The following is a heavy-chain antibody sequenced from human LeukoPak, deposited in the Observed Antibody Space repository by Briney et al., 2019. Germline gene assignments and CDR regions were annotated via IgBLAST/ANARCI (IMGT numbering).Heavy chain of an antibody. CDR2: ISYDGSNK. Sequence: GGSLRLSCAASGFTFSSYAMHWVRQAPGKGLEWVAVISYDGSNKYYADSVKGRFTISRDNSKNTLYLQMNSLRAEDTAMYYCARDNVVVVVANDYYTMDVWGQGTTVTVSS. D-gene: IGHD2-15*01. V-gene: IGHV3-30-3*01. J-gene: IGHJ6*02. CDR3: ARDNVVVVVANDYYTMDV. CDR1: GFTFSSYA.